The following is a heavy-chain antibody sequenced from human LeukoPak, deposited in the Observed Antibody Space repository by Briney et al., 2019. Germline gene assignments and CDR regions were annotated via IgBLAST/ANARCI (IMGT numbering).Heavy chain of an antibody. CDR2: INWNGGST. CDR1: GFTFDDYG. V-gene: IGHV3-20*04. CDR3: ARDSPSSWYPDY. Sequence: GGSLRLSCAASGFTFDDYGMSWVRQAPGKGLEWVSGINWNGGSTGYADSVKGRFTISRDNAKNSLYLQMNSLRAEDTALYYRARDSPSSWYPDYWGQGTLVTVSS. D-gene: IGHD6-13*01. J-gene: IGHJ4*02.